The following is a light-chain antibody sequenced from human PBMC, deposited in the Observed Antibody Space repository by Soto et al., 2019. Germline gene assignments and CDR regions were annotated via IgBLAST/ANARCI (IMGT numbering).Light chain of an antibody. CDR2: GAS. V-gene: IGKV3-15*01. J-gene: IGKJ1*01. Sequence: EIVMTQSPATLSVSPGERATLSCRASQSVSSNLAWYQQKPGQAPRLLIYGASTRATGIPARFSGSGSGTEFTLTISSLHSEDFAAYYCQQYNNWPQTFGQGTKVEIK. CDR3: QQYNNWPQT. CDR1: QSVSSN.